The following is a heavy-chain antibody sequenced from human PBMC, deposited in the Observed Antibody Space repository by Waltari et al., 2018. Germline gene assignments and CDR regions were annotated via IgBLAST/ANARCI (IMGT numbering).Heavy chain of an antibody. CDR3: ARHVGDYTPTGFDP. CDR2: IYYSGGT. Sequence: QLQLQESGPGLVKPSETLSLTCTVSGGSISSSSYYWGWIRQPPGKGMEWIGSIYYSGGTYYNPAVKGGVTISVDTSMNQFSLKLSSVTAADTAVYYCARHVGDYTPTGFDPWGQGTLVTVSS. CDR1: GGSISSSSYY. D-gene: IGHD4-17*01. V-gene: IGHV4-39*01. J-gene: IGHJ5*02.